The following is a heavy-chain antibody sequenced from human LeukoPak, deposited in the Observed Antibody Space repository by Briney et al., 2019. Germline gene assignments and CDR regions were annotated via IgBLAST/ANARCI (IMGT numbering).Heavy chain of an antibody. V-gene: IGHV4-30-4*01. Sequence: SQTLSLTCTVSGGSISSGDYYWSWIRQPPGKGLEWIGCIYYSGSTYYNPSLKSRVTISVDTSKNQFSLKLSSVTAADTAVYYCARFDILTGYYAPWGQGTLVTVSS. CDR2: IYYSGST. J-gene: IGHJ5*02. D-gene: IGHD3-9*01. CDR3: ARFDILTGYYAP. CDR1: GGSISSGDYY.